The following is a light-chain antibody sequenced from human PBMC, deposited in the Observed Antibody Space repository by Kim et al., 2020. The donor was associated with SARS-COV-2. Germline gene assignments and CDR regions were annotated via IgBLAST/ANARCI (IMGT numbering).Light chain of an antibody. CDR2: RDN. CDR3: QAWDSSIYV. Sequence: VSPGKTASITCSGNKLGYNYASWYQQKPGQSPVVVIFRDNRRPSGVPERFSGSNSGNTATLTISGTQAMDEADYYCQAWDSSIYVFGTGTKVTVL. V-gene: IGLV3-1*01. J-gene: IGLJ1*01. CDR1: KLGYNY.